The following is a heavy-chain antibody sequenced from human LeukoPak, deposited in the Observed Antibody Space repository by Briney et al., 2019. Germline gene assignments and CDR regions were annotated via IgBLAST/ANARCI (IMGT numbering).Heavy chain of an antibody. CDR2: ISYDGSNK. D-gene: IGHD5-12*01. J-gene: IGHJ4*02. CDR1: GFTFSSYA. Sequence: PGGSLRLSCAASGFTFSSYAMHWVRQAPGKGLEWVAVISYDGSNKYYADSVKGRFTISRDNSKNTLYLQMNSLRAEDTAVYYCARGSDIVATDGELDYRGQGTLVTVSS. V-gene: IGHV3-30-3*01. CDR3: ARGSDIVATDGELDY.